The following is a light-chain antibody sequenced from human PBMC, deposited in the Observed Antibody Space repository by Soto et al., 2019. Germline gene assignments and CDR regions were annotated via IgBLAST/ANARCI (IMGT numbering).Light chain of an antibody. CDR1: QSLLYSSNNKNY. V-gene: IGKV4-1*01. J-gene: IGKJ3*01. Sequence: IVMTQSPDSLPLSLGERATINCKSSQSLLYSSNNKNYLAWYQQKPGQPPKMXIYWESTRESGVPARFSGSGSGTDFNLTISRLQAEDVAVYYCQQYYSTPLTCGPGTKVDIK. CDR2: WES. CDR3: QQYYSTPLT.